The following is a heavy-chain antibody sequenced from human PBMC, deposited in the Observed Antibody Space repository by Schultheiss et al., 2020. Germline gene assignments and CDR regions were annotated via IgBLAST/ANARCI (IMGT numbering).Heavy chain of an antibody. V-gene: IGHV1-2*06. CDR3: ARNRIAVAGTHDTTPHYYYYGMDV. CDR1: GYTFTTYG. Sequence: ASVKVSCKASGYTFTTYGISWVRQAPGQGLEWMGRINPNSGGTNYAQKFQGRVTMTRDTSISTAYMELSRLRSDDTAVYYCARNRIAVAGTHDTTPHYYYYGMDVWGQGTTVTVPS. D-gene: IGHD6-19*01. CDR2: INPNSGGT. J-gene: IGHJ6*02.